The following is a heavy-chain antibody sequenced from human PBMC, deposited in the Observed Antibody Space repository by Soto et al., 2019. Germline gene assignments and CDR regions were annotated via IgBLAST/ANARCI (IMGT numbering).Heavy chain of an antibody. V-gene: IGHV1-18*01. Sequence: QVQLVQSGAEVKKPGASVKVSCKASGYTFTSYGISWVRQAPGQGLEWMGWISAYNGNTNYAQKRQRRVTRTTDTSTSTGYMELRSLRSDDTAVYYCARPGRGYSSGWFDYWGQGTLVTVSS. CDR1: GYTFTSYG. D-gene: IGHD6-19*01. J-gene: IGHJ4*02. CDR3: ARPGRGYSSGWFDY. CDR2: ISAYNGNT.